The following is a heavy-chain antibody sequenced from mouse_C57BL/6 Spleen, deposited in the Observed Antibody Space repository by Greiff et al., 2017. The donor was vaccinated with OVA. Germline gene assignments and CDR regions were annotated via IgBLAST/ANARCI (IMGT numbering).Heavy chain of an antibody. V-gene: IGHV1-26*01. CDR1: GYTFTDYY. Sequence: EVQLQQSGPELVKPGASVKISCKASGYTFTDYYMNWVKQSHGKSLEWIGDINPNNGGTSNNQKLKGKATLTVAKSSSTAYMELRILTSVDSACYYCSRFGRDYSALDYWGQGTSVTVSS. J-gene: IGHJ4*01. CDR2: INPNNGGT. CDR3: SRFGRDYSALDY.